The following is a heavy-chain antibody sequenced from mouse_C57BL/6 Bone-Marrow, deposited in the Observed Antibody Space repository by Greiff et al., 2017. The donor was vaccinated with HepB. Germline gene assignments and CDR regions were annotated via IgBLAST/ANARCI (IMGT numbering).Heavy chain of an antibody. CDR2: IDPSDSYT. V-gene: IGHV1-69*01. D-gene: IGHD1-1*01. J-gene: IGHJ2*01. Sequence: QVQLQQSGAELVMPGASVKLSCKASGYTFTSYWMHWVKQRPGQGLEWIGEIDPSDSYTNYNQKFKGKSTLTVDKSSSTAYMQLSSLTSEDSAVYYGAREGGVVAHVDYWGQGTTLTVSS. CDR3: AREGGVVAHVDY. CDR1: GYTFTSYW.